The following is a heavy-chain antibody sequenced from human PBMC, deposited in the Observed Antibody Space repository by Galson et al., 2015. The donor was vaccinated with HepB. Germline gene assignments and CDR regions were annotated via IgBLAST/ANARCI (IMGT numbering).Heavy chain of an antibody. CDR1: GFIFSAYA. Sequence: SLRLSCAASGFIFSAYAMSWVRQAPGKGLEWVSGISNSGGSTYYADSVKGHFTISRDNSKNTLYLQMNSLRAEDTALYYCAKDFGSCSGGRRYAKPFDYWGQGTQVTVSS. J-gene: IGHJ4*02. V-gene: IGHV3-23*01. D-gene: IGHD2-15*01. CDR2: ISNSGGST. CDR3: AKDFGSCSGGRRYAKPFDY.